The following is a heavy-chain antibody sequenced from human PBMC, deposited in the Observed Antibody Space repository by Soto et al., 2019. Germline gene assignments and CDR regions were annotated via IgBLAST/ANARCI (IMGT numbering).Heavy chain of an antibody. CDR2: ISGSGGST. CDR1: GFTFSSYA. V-gene: IGHV3-23*01. J-gene: IGHJ3*02. D-gene: IGHD6-13*01. CDR3: TSEAAAGPDAFDI. Sequence: PGGSLRLSCAASGFTFSSYAMSWVRQAPGKGLEWVSAISGSGGSTYYADSVKGRFTISRDDSKNTAYLQMNSLKTEDTAVYYCTSEAAAGPDAFDIWGQGTMVTVSS.